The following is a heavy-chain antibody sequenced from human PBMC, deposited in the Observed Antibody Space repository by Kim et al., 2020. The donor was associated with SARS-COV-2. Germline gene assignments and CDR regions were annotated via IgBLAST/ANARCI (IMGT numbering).Heavy chain of an antibody. D-gene: IGHD5-18*01. J-gene: IGHJ4*02. Sequence: TYYADSVKGRFTISRDNSTNTLYLQVNSLRVEDTAVYYCARDTPTMATIYWGQGTLVTVSS. CDR2: T. CDR3: ARDTPTMATIY. V-gene: IGHV3-66*01.